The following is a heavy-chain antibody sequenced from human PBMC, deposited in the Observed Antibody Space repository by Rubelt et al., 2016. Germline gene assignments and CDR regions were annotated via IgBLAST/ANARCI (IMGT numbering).Heavy chain of an antibody. D-gene: IGHD3-3*01. CDR3: ARGSGADGVVIEAGY. V-gene: IGHV4-34*01. J-gene: IGHJ4*02. CDR2: INPSGST. Sequence: QVQLRQWGAGLLKPSETLSVTCAVYGGSFSGYYWSWIRQPPGKGLEWIGEINPSGSTNYNPSLKSRVTISVDTSKKQFSPGRSSVKAADTAVYHCARGSGADGVVIEAGYWGQGTPVTVSS. CDR1: GGSFSGYY.